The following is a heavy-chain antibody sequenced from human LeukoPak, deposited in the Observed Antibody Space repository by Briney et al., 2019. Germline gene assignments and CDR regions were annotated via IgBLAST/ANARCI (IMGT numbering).Heavy chain of an antibody. J-gene: IGHJ4*02. Sequence: GGSLRLSCTASGFTFGDHSVSWFRQAPGKWLEWVGFIRSKAYDRTAEYAASVKGRFTISRDDSKSVAYLQMDSLKTEDTAVYYCTREIRYFDWFQADYWGQGTLVTVSS. CDR2: IRSKAYDRTA. D-gene: IGHD3-9*01. CDR3: TREIRYFDWFQADY. V-gene: IGHV3-49*03. CDR1: GFTFGDHS.